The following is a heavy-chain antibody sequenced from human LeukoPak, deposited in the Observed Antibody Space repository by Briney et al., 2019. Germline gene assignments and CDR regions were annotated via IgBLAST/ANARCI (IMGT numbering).Heavy chain of an antibody. Sequence: GGSLRLSCAASGFTFSSYSMNWVRQAPGKGLEWVSSISRSSTYIYYADSVKGRFTISRDNAKNSLYLQMNSLRAEDTAVYYCASRRSAYCGGDCPEGYWGQGTLVTVSS. CDR2: ISRSSTYI. V-gene: IGHV3-21*01. CDR1: GFTFSSYS. CDR3: ASRRSAYCGGDCPEGY. J-gene: IGHJ4*02. D-gene: IGHD2-21*02.